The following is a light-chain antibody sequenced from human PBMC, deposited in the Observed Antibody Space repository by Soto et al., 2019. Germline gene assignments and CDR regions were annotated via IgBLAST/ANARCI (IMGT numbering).Light chain of an antibody. CDR2: EVT. Sequence: QSALTQPASVSGSPGQSITISCTGSSRDVGAYNFVSWYQHHPGKAPKLILYEVTTRPSGVSSRFSGSKSDNTASLTISGLQADDEANYYCSSYTSSNTPYVFGTGTKVTVL. J-gene: IGLJ1*01. CDR1: SRDVGAYNF. CDR3: SSYTSSNTPYV. V-gene: IGLV2-14*01.